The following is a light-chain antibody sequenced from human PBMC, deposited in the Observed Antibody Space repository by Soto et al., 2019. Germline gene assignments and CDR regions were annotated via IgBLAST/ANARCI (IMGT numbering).Light chain of an antibody. V-gene: IGLV2-14*01. CDR2: EVT. Sequence: QSVLTQPASVSGSPGQTFYISCTGPSNDIGSYDYVSWYQQHPGKAPNLIFYEVTDRPSGVSNRFSGSKSGNTASLTISGLQAEDEADYYCSSFTSTSTRLFVTGTKVTGL. CDR3: SSFTSTSTRL. CDR1: SNDIGSYDY. J-gene: IGLJ1*01.